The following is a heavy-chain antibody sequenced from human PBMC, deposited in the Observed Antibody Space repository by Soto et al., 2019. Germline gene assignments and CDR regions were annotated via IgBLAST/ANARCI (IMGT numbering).Heavy chain of an antibody. CDR3: ARLSPLWGVFVDY. CDR2: IYYSGST. Sequence: SETLSLTCTVSGGSISSYYWSWIRQPPGKGLEWIGYIYYSGSTNYNPSLKSRVTISVDTSKNQFSLKLSSVTAADTAVYYCARLSPLWGVFVDYWGQGTLVTVSS. V-gene: IGHV4-59*08. D-gene: IGHD7-27*01. J-gene: IGHJ4*02. CDR1: GGSISSYY.